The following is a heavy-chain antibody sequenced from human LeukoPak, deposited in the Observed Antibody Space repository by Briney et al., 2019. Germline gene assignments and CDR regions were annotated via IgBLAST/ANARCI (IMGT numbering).Heavy chain of an antibody. CDR2: INSGGST. J-gene: IGHJ4*02. CDR3: ARLKANRSGWYYFDY. CDR1: GFTVSSNY. D-gene: IGHD6-19*01. Sequence: SLRLSCAASGFTVSSNYMSWVRQTPGKGLEWVSIINSGGSTHYADSVKGRFTISRDNSKNTLYLQMNSLRAEDTAVYYCARLKANRSGWYYFDYWGQGTLVTVSS. V-gene: IGHV3-53*01.